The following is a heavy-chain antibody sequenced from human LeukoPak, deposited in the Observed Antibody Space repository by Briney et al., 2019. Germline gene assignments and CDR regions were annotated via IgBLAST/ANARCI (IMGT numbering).Heavy chain of an antibody. Sequence: ASVTVSCKASGYTFTSYDINWVRQATGQGREWMGWMNPNSGNTGYAQKFQGRVTMTRNTSISTAYMELSSLRSEDTAVYYCARGTPAYSGYDSPFDYWGQGTLVTVSS. V-gene: IGHV1-8*01. CDR1: GYTFTSYD. J-gene: IGHJ4*02. CDR2: MNPNSGNT. D-gene: IGHD5-12*01. CDR3: ARGTPAYSGYDSPFDY.